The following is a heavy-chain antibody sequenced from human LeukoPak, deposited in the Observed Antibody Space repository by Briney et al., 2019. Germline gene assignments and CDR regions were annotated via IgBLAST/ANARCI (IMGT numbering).Heavy chain of an antibody. D-gene: IGHD3-3*01. Sequence: PGGSLRLSCAASGFTFSSYGMHWARQASGKGLEWVAFIRYDGSNKYYADSVKGRFTISRDNSKNTLYLQMNSLRAEDTAVYYCAKDNATIFGVVIPFDYWGQGTLVTVSS. J-gene: IGHJ4*02. V-gene: IGHV3-30*02. CDR1: GFTFSSYG. CDR2: IRYDGSNK. CDR3: AKDNATIFGVVIPFDY.